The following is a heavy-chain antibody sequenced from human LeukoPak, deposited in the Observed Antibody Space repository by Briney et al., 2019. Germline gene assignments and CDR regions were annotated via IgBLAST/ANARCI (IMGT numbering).Heavy chain of an antibody. CDR1: GGSISSSSYY. D-gene: IGHD3-22*01. Sequence: PSETLSLTCTVSGGSISSSSYYWGWIRQPPGKGLKWIGSIYYSGSTYYNPSLKSRVTISVDTSKNQFSLKLSSVTAADTAVYYCARVLMATYYYDSSPHWGQGTLVTVSS. CDR3: ARVLMATYYYDSSPH. J-gene: IGHJ4*02. CDR2: IYYSGST. V-gene: IGHV4-39*01.